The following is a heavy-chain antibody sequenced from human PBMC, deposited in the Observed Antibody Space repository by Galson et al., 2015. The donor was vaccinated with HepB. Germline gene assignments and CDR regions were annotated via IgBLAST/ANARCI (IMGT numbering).Heavy chain of an antibody. J-gene: IGHJ6*02. D-gene: IGHD3-22*01. CDR3: GRDPLYDGSVSEFGRDV. CDR1: GVTLSFYG. Sequence: SLRLSCAASGVTLSFYGMHWVRQAPGTGLVWVPGINDNGGVVTYADCVKGRFTISRDNAKTTVFLPMNSLRAEDTAVYYCGRDPLYDGSVSEFGRDVWGQGTTVTVSS. CDR2: INDNGGVV. V-gene: IGHV3-74*03.